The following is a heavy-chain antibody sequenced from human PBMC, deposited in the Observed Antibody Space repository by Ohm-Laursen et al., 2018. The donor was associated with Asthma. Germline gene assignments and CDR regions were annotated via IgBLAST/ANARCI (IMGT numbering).Heavy chain of an antibody. Sequence: ASVKVSCKASGYTFTGYYMHWVRQAPGQGLEWMGRINPNSGGTNYAQKFQGRVTMTRDTSISTAYMKLSRLRSDDTAVYYCARVEHSSSSEPFDYWGQGTLVTVSS. CDR1: GYTFTGYY. J-gene: IGHJ4*02. D-gene: IGHD6-6*01. CDR3: ARVEHSSSSEPFDY. CDR2: INPNSGGT. V-gene: IGHV1-2*06.